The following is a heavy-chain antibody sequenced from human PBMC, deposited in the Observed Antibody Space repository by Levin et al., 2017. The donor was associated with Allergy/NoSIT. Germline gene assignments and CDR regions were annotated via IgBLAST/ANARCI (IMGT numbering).Heavy chain of an antibody. J-gene: IGHJ4*02. D-gene: IGHD3-3*01. Sequence: KVSCKASGYDFSTYWIGWVRQMPGKGLEWMGLIYPDDSDTKYSPSFQGQVTISADKSITTAYLQWSSLKASDTAMYFCASAHSFCSVSACSWRYWGQGTLLTVSS. CDR2: IYPDDSDT. V-gene: IGHV5-51*01. CDR3: ASAHSFCSVSACSWRY. CDR1: GYDFSTYW.